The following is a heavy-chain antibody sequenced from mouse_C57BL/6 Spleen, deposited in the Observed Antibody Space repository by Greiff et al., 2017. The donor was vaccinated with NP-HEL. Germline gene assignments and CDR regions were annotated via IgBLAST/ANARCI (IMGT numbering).Heavy chain of an antibody. V-gene: IGHV1-81*01. CDR3: ARKLQGYAMDY. Sequence: LVESGAELARPGASVKLSCKASGYTFTSYGISWVKQRTGQGLEWIGEIYPRSGNTYYNEKFKGKATLTADKSSSTAYMELRSLTSEDSAVYFCARKLQGYAMDYWGQGTSVTVSS. J-gene: IGHJ4*01. CDR2: IYPRSGNT. D-gene: IGHD3-2*02. CDR1: GYTFTSYG.